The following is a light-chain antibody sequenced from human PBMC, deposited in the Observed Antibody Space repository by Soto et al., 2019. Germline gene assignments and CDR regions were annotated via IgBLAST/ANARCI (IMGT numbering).Light chain of an antibody. Sequence: IVLTQSPATLSLSPWDRATLSCRASQSVRSYLAWYQQKPGQAPRLLIYDASIRATGIPARFSGSGSGTEFSLTINSLQSEDFGVYFCQQYDQWWTFGQGTKVDIK. V-gene: IGKV3-15*01. J-gene: IGKJ1*01. CDR2: DAS. CDR1: QSVRSY. CDR3: QQYDQWWT.